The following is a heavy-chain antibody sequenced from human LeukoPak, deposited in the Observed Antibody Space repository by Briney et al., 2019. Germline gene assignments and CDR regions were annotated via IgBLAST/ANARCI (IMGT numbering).Heavy chain of an antibody. CDR2: VSGSGNRT. J-gene: IGHJ4*02. Sequence: GGSLRLSCAASGFTFSSYAMSWVRQAPGKGLEWVSSVSGSGNRTYYADSVKGRFTISRDNSMNTLYLQMNSLRAEDTAVYYCAKSQDFGDYDVAFWGQGTLVTVSS. CDR1: GFTFSSYA. D-gene: IGHD4-17*01. CDR3: AKSQDFGDYDVAF. V-gene: IGHV3-23*01.